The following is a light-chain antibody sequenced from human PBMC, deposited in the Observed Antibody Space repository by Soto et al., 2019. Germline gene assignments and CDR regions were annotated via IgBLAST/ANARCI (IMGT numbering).Light chain of an antibody. J-gene: IGLJ1*01. V-gene: IGLV2-14*02. CDR1: SSDVGSYNL. CDR2: EGS. CDR3: SAYTVSRTYV. Sequence: QSALTQPASVSGSPGQSITISCTGTSSDVGSYNLVSWYQQHPGKVPKLRICEGSKRPSGVSNRFSGSKSGNTASLTISGLQGEDEADYYCSAYTVSRTYVFGTGTKLTVL.